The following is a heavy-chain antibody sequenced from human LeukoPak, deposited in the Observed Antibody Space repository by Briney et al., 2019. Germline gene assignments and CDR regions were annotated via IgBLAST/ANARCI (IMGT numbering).Heavy chain of an antibody. Sequence: PGGSLRLSCAASGFTFSDYSMNWVRQGPGKGLEWVSYISSRSSYVYNADSVKGRFTISRDNAKNSLYLQMNSLRAEDTAVYYCAKEILTVWFGELPNWGQGTLVTVSS. V-gene: IGHV3-21*04. J-gene: IGHJ4*02. CDR1: GFTFSDYS. CDR2: ISSRSSYV. CDR3: AKEILTVWFGELPN. D-gene: IGHD3-10*01.